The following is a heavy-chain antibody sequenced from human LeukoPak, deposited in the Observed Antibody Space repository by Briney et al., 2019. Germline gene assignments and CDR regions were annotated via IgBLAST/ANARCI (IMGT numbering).Heavy chain of an antibody. V-gene: IGHV4-59*01. D-gene: IGHD1-1*01. CDR1: GGSISSYY. CDR3: ARGPRTAQPDYNWFDP. CDR2: IYYSGST. J-gene: IGHJ5*02. Sequence: SETLSLTCTVSGGSISSYYWSWIRQPPGKGLEWIGYIYYSGSTNYNPSLKSRVTISVDTSKNQFSLKLSSVTAADTAVYYCARGPRTAQPDYNWFDPWGQGTLVTVSS.